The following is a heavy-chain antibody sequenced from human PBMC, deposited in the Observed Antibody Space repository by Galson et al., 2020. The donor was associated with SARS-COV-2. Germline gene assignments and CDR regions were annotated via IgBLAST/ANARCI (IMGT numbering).Heavy chain of an antibody. J-gene: IGHJ6*02. CDR3: ARRTTDCSGGSCYSPYYYYYGMDV. CDR2: INSDGSST. Sequence: GGSLRLSCAASGFTFSSYWMHWVRQAPGKGLVWVSRINSDGSSTSYADSMKGRFTISRDNAKNTLYLQMNSLRAEDTAVYYCARRTTDCSGGSCYSPYYYYYGMDVWGQGTTVTVSS. V-gene: IGHV3-74*01. D-gene: IGHD2-15*01. CDR1: GFTFSSYW.